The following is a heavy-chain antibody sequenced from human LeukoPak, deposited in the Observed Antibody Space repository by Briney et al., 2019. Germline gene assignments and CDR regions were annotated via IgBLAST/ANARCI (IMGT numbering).Heavy chain of an antibody. D-gene: IGHD3-10*01. CDR1: GGSISSSSYY. CDR2: IYYSGST. CDR3: ARGRSGHGGLDY. Sequence: PSETLSPTCTVSGGSISSSSYYWGWIRQPPGKGLEWIGSIYYSGSTAYNPSLKSRLTISLDTSKNQFSLKLNSVTAADTAVYYCARGRSGHGGLDYWGQGTLVTVSS. V-gene: IGHV4-39*07. J-gene: IGHJ4*02.